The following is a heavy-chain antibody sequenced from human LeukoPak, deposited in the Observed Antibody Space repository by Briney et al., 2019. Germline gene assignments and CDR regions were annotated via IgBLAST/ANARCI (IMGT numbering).Heavy chain of an antibody. CDR2: IIPIFGTA. CDR1: GGTFSSYA. J-gene: IGHJ4*02. D-gene: IGHD3-3*01. Sequence: SVKVSXKASGGTFSSYAISWVRQAPGQGLEWMGGIIPIFGTANYAQKFQGRVTITADESTSTAYMELSSLRSEDTAVYYCARDRERITIFGVAPAFDYWGQGTLVTVSS. V-gene: IGHV1-69*01. CDR3: ARDRERITIFGVAPAFDY.